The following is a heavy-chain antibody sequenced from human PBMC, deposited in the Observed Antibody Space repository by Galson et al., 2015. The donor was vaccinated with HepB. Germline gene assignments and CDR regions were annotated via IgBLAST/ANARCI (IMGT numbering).Heavy chain of an antibody. V-gene: IGHV3-11*06. D-gene: IGHD3-10*01. CDR3: ARVDYGSGSYLDY. CDR2: ISSSSSYT. CDR1: GFTFSGYY. J-gene: IGHJ4*02. Sequence: SLRLSCAASGFTFSGYYMSWIRQAPGKGLEWVPYISSSSSYTNYADSVKGRFTISRDNAKNSLYLQMNSLRAEDTAVYYCARVDYGSGSYLDYWGQGTLVTVSS.